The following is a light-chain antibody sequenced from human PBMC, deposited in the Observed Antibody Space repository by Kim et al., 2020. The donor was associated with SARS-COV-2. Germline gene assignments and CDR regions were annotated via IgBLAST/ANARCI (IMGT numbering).Light chain of an antibody. V-gene: IGLV1-44*01. CDR2: TNN. CDR1: TSNNETNT. CDR3: AAWEDSPDGYVV. Sequence: QMVTISGSVSTSNNETNTVNWYQQLPGAAPKLRFHTNNQRPSGVPDRFSGSSFGTSASLTISGLQSEDEADYFCAAWEDSPDGYVVFGGGTKLTVL. J-gene: IGLJ2*01.